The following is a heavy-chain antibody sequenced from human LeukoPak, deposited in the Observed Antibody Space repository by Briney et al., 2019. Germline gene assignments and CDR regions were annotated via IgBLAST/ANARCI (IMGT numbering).Heavy chain of an antibody. CDR1: GGSISSYY. J-gene: IGHJ4*02. D-gene: IGHD4-17*01. CDR2: IYTSGST. CDR3: ARGGGYGDYGYVDN. Sequence: PSETLSLTCTVSGGSISSYYWSWIRQPAGKGLEWIGRIYTSGSTNYNPSLKSRVIMSVDTSKNQFSLKLSSVTAADTAVYYCARGGGYGDYGYVDNWGQGTLVTVSS. V-gene: IGHV4-4*07.